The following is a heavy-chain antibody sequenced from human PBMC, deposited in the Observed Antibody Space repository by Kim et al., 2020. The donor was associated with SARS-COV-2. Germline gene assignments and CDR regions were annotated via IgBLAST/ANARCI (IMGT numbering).Heavy chain of an antibody. CDR2: STTI. Sequence: STTIYSAYSVRGRFTVSRDNAKNSVSLQMNSLRDEDTAVYYCVTFQGYEYYWGQGTLVTVSS. J-gene: IGHJ4*02. V-gene: IGHV3-48*02. D-gene: IGHD5-12*01. CDR3: VTFQGYEYY.